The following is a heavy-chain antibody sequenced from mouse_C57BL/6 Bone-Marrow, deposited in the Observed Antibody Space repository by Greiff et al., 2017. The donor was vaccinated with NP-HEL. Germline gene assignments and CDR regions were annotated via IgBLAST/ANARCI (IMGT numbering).Heavy chain of an antibody. Sequence: EVKLQESGAELVRPGASVKLSCTASGFNIKDDYMHWVKQRPEQGLEWIGWIDPENGDTEYASKFQGKATITADTSSNTAYLQLSSLTSEDTAVYYCTLNSGLAYWGQGTLVTVSA. CDR2: IDPENGDT. CDR3: TLNSGLAY. J-gene: IGHJ3*01. CDR1: GFNIKDDY. V-gene: IGHV14-4*01. D-gene: IGHD1-3*01.